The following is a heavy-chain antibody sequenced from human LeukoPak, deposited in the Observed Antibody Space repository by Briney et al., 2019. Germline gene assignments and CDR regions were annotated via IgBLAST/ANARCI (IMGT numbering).Heavy chain of an antibody. CDR3: ARGGPQTLEGGL. J-gene: IGHJ4*02. Sequence: ASVKVSCKASGYTFTSYDINWVRQAPGQGLEWMGGIIPIFGTANYAQKFQGRVTITTDESTSTAYMELSSLRSEDTAVYYCARGGPQTLEGGLWGQGTLVTVSS. V-gene: IGHV1-69*05. CDR1: GYTFTSYD. D-gene: IGHD3-3*01. CDR2: IIPIFGTA.